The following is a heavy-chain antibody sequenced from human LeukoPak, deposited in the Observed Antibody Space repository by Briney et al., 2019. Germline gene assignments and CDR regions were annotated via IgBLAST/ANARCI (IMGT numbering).Heavy chain of an antibody. Sequence: PGRSLRLSCAASGFTFSSYGMHWVRQAPGKGLEWVAVISYDGSNKYYADSVKGRFTISRDNSKNTLYLQMNSLRAEDTAVYYCAKDQVEYCGGDCYSAFDYWGQGTLVTVSS. CDR3: AKDQVEYCGGDCYSAFDY. CDR2: ISYDGSNK. V-gene: IGHV3-30*18. J-gene: IGHJ4*02. D-gene: IGHD2-21*02. CDR1: GFTFSSYG.